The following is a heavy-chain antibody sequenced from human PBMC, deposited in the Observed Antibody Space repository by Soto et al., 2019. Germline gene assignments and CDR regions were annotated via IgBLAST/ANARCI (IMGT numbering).Heavy chain of an antibody. D-gene: IGHD1-26*01. CDR3: ARGDRGAFDL. V-gene: IGHV3-74*03. CDR1: GFTFSYYS. Sequence: EVQWVESGGGLVQPGESLRLSCAASGFTFSYYSMHWVRQAPGKGLVWVSRIHSDGSSTTYADSVKGRFTISRDNAMNTVYLQMNSLRAEDTAVYYCARGDRGAFDLWGQGTVVTVS. CDR2: IHSDGSST. J-gene: IGHJ3*01.